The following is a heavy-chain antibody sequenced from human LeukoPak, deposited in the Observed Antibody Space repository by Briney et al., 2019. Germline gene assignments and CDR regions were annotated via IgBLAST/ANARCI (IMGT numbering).Heavy chain of an antibody. J-gene: IGHJ4*02. V-gene: IGHV4-61*01. CDR3: ARGDISGYYWQKVDY. CDR2: IYYSGSP. D-gene: IGHD3-3*01. Sequence: SSETLSLTCTLSIGSVSIWSYYCSWVRQPRGKGLDWLEYIYYSGSPNYNPSGQSPLTISDDTSKNQFSLKLSSVTAADTAVYYCARGDISGYYWQKVDYWGQGTLVTVSS. CDR1: IGSVSIWSYY.